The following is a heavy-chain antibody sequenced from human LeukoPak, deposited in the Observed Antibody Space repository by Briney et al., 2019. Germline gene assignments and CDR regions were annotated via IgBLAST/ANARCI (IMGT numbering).Heavy chain of an antibody. CDR3: ARPSWYYGSGSYFDY. CDR1: GYNFKSYD. V-gene: IGHV1-2*02. J-gene: IGHJ4*02. CDR2: INPNSGGT. D-gene: IGHD3-10*01. Sequence: ASVKVSCKASGYNFKSYDINWVRQASGQGLEWMGWINPNSGGTNYAQKFQGRVTMTRDTSISTAYMELSRLRSDDTAMYYCARPSWYYGSGSYFDYWGQGTLVTVSS.